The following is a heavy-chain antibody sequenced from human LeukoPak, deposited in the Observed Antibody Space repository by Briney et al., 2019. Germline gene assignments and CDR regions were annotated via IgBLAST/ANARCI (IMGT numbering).Heavy chain of an antibody. Sequence: ASVKVSCKASGYTFTSYGISWVRQAPGQGLEWMGWISAYNGNTNYAQKLQGRVTMTTDTSTSTAYMELRSLRSDDTAVYYCARETSVTQNDAFDIWGQGTMVTVSS. CDR2: ISAYNGNT. J-gene: IGHJ3*02. CDR1: GYTFTSYG. CDR3: ARETSVTQNDAFDI. V-gene: IGHV1-18*01. D-gene: IGHD4-17*01.